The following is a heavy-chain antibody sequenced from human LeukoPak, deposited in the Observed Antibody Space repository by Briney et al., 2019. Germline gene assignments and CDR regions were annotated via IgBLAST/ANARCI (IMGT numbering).Heavy chain of an antibody. J-gene: IGHJ4*02. D-gene: IGHD2-8*01. CDR3: AKDTSIGRYCTNGVCSPFDY. CDR2: IQSDGTNE. V-gene: IGHV3-30*02. Sequence: GGSLRLSCAASGFSFSNNGMHWVRQAPGKGLEWAAFIQSDGTNEYYADSVKGRFTISRDNSKNTLYLQINSLRAEDTALYYCAKDTSIGRYCTNGVCSPFDYWGQGTLATVSS. CDR1: GFSFSNNG.